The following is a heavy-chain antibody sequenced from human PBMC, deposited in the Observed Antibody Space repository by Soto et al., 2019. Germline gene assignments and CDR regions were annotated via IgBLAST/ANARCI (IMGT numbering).Heavy chain of an antibody. Sequence: GGSLRLSCAASGFTVSSYYMSWVRQAPGKGLEWVSVVYSTGSTYYADSVKGRFTISRDISKNTVYLQVSKLRAEDTAVYFCARDQTDSGGYSDSWGQGTLVTVSS. V-gene: IGHV3-53*01. CDR1: GFTVSSYY. J-gene: IGHJ4*02. D-gene: IGHD3-22*01. CDR2: VYSTGST. CDR3: ARDQTDSGGYSDS.